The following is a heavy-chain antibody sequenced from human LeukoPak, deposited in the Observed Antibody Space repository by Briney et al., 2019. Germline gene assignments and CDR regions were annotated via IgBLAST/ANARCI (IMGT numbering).Heavy chain of an antibody. Sequence: GGSLRLSCSGSGFTFSRHNMHWVRQAPGKGLEYVSAISYNGDSTYYVDSVKGRFTISRDNSKNTLDLQMSSLRPEDTAVYYWVSDRETQEQIWGPGTLVTVSS. J-gene: IGHJ3*02. CDR2: ISYNGDST. CDR3: VSDRETQEQI. CDR1: GFTFSRHN. V-gene: IGHV3-64D*09. D-gene: IGHD1-26*01.